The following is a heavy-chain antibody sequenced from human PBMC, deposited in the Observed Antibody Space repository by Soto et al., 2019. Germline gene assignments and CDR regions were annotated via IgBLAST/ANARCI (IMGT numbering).Heavy chain of an antibody. D-gene: IGHD3-22*01. V-gene: IGHV3-30*18. CDR1: GFTFSSYG. J-gene: IGHJ4*02. CDR2: ISYDGSNK. CDR3: AKGSPGYDSSGYLDY. Sequence: GGSLRLSCAASGFTFSSYGMHWVRQAPGKGLEWVAVISYDGSNKYYADSVKGRFTISRDNSKNTLYLQMNSLRAEDTAVYYCAKGSPGYDSSGYLDYWGQGTLVTVSS.